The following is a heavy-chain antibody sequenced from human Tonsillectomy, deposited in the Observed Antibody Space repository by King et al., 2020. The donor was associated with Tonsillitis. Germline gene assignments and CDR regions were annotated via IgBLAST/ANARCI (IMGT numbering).Heavy chain of an antibody. CDR3: ARDRVRLSSYYARDV. J-gene: IGHJ6*02. D-gene: IGHD2/OR15-2a*01. V-gene: IGHV4-59*01. Sequence: QLQESGPGLVKPSETLSLTCTVSGGSISSYYWNWIRPPPGKGLEWIGYIYYSGRNNYNPSLKSRATISVDTSKNQFSLKLRAVTAADTAVYYCARDRVRLSSYYARDVWSQGPTVTVSS. CDR1: GGSISSYY. CDR2: IYYSGRN.